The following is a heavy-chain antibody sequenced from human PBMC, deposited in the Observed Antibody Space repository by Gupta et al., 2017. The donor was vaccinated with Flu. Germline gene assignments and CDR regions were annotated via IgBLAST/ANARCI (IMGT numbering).Heavy chain of an antibody. CDR3: ARPYYYDSSGTPTGGAFDI. V-gene: IGHV1-69*01. D-gene: IGHD3-22*01. Sequence: QVQLVQSGAEVKKPGSSVKVSCKASGGTFSNYAISWVRQAPGQGLEWMGGIIPIFGTANYAQKFQGRVTITADETTSTAYMELSSLRSEDTAVYYCARPYYYDSSGTPTGGAFDIWGQGTMVTVSS. CDR1: GGTFSNYA. CDR2: IIPIFGTA. J-gene: IGHJ3*02.